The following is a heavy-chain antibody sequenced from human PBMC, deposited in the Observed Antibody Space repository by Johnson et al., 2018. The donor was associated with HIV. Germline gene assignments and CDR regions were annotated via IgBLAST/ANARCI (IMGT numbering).Heavy chain of an antibody. CDR1: GFTFDDYA. CDR2: ISWNSGTT. Sequence: VQLVESGGGLVQPGRSLRLSCAASGFTFDDYAMHWVRQAPGKGLEWVSGISWNSGTTDYAAPVKGKFTISRDDSQSTLYLQMNSLKTEDTAVYYCTTGTIWGQGTMVTVSS. CDR3: TTGTI. V-gene: IGHV3-9*01. J-gene: IGHJ3*02.